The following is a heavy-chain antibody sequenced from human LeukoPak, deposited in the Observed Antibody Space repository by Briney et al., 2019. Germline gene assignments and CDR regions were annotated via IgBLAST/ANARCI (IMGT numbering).Heavy chain of an antibody. CDR1: GFTFSSYA. D-gene: IGHD3-16*01. J-gene: IGHJ4*02. CDR2: ISYDGSNK. CDR3: AKGVLMGDDAGLFDY. Sequence: GGSLRLSCAASGFTFSSYAMHWVRQAPGKGLEWVAVISYDGSNKYYADSVKGRFTISRDNSKSTLYLQMNSLRAEDTAVYYCAKGVLMGDDAGLFDYWGQGTLVTVSS. V-gene: IGHV3-30-3*01.